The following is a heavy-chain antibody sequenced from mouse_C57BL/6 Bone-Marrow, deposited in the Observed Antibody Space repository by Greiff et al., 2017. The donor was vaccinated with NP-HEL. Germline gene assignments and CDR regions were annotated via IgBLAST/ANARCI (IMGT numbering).Heavy chain of an antibody. CDR2: IRSKSNNYAT. CDR3: VRRWAMDY. Sequence: DAGGGLVQPKGSLKLSCAASGFSFNTYAMNWVRQAPGKGLEWVARIRSKSNNYATYYADSVKDRFTISRDDSESMLYLQMNNLKTEDTAMYYCVRRWAMDYWGQGTSVTVSS. CDR1: GFSFNTYA. J-gene: IGHJ4*01. D-gene: IGHD1-1*02. V-gene: IGHV10-1*01.